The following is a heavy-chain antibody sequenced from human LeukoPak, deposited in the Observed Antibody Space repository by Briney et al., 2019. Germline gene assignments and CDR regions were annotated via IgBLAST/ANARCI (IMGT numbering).Heavy chain of an antibody. CDR2: INSSGHTL. J-gene: IGHJ4*02. D-gene: IGHD1-26*01. CDR1: GFTYSFQY. V-gene: IGHV3-11*01. Sequence: GGSLRLSCAASGFTYSFQYMSWLRQAPGKGVEWVSYINSSGHTLYYADSVKGRFTISRDNAKNSLYLQMNSLRAEDTAVYYCARAAYYCGKSSFYWGQGTLVTVSS. CDR3: ARAAYYCGKSSFY.